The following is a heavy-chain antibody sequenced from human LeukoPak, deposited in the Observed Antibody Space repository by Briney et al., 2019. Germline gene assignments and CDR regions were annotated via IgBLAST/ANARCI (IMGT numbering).Heavy chain of an antibody. CDR3: ASLPRGGYIFDY. D-gene: IGHD3-22*01. CDR1: GFTVSSNY. CDR2: IYSGGST. J-gene: IGHJ4*02. V-gene: IGHV3-66*01. Sequence: PGGSLRLSCAASGFTVSSNYMSWVRQAPGKGLEWVSGIYSGGSTYYADSVKGRFTISRDNSKNTLYLQMNSLRAEDTAVYYCASLPRGGYIFDYWGQGTLVTVSS.